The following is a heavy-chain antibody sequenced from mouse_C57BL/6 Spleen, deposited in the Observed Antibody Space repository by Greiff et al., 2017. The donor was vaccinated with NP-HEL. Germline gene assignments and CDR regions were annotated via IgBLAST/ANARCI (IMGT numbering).Heavy chain of an antibody. CDR1: GYTFTGYW. Sequence: QVQLQQSGAELMKPGASVKLSCKATGYTFTGYWIEWVKQRPGHGLEWIGEILPGSGSTNYNEKFKGKATFTADTSSNTAYMQLSSLTTEDSAIYYCARSRSYYGNYGYAMDYWGQGTSVTVSS. D-gene: IGHD2-1*01. CDR2: ILPGSGST. J-gene: IGHJ4*01. CDR3: ARSRSYYGNYGYAMDY. V-gene: IGHV1-9*01.